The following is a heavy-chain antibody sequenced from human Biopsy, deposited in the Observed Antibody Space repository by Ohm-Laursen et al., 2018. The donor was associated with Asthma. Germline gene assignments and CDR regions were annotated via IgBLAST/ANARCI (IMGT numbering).Heavy chain of an antibody. CDR3: ARVVSYGDIYFGIDV. J-gene: IGHJ6*02. Sequence: SQTLSLTCRVSGGYTGSSDHHWAWIRQAPGKGLEWIGFDFWSGSTHHSRSLEGRVSISIDTATNEFSMKLWSVTPADTAVYFCARVVSYGDIYFGIDVWGPGNTVVVS. CDR2: DFWSGST. CDR1: GGYTGSSDHH. V-gene: IGHV4-30-4*01. D-gene: IGHD4-17*01.